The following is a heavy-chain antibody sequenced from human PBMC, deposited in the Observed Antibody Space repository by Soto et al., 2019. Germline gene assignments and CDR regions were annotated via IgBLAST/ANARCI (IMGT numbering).Heavy chain of an antibody. Sequence: SVKVSGKASGGTFSSYAISWVRQAPGQGLEWMGGIIPIFGTANYAQKFQGRVTITADESTSTACMELRSLRSEDTAVYYCARDRGSSSPFDYWGQGTLVTVSS. D-gene: IGHD6-6*01. CDR1: GGTFSSYA. CDR2: IIPIFGTA. J-gene: IGHJ4*02. CDR3: ARDRGSSSPFDY. V-gene: IGHV1-69*13.